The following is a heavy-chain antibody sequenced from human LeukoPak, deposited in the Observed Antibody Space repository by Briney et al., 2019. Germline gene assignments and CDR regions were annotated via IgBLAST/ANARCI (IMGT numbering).Heavy chain of an antibody. Sequence: ASVKVSCKASGGTFSSYAISWVRQAPGQGLEWMGGIIPIFGTANYAQKFQGRVTITADKSTSTACMELSSLRSEDTAVYYCARGFGSTVEPFDYWGQGTLVTVSS. CDR2: IIPIFGTA. V-gene: IGHV1-69*06. CDR1: GGTFSSYA. D-gene: IGHD4-23*01. CDR3: ARGFGSTVEPFDY. J-gene: IGHJ4*02.